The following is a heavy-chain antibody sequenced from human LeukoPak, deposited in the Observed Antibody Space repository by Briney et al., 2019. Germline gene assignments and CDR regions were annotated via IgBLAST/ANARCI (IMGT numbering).Heavy chain of an antibody. D-gene: IGHD6-19*01. Sequence: GGSLRLSCAASGFTFSSYWMHWVRQAPGKGLVWVSRMNSDGSTTGYADSVKGRFTISRDNAKNTLYLQMNSPRAEDTAVYYCVRDFGWLADYWGQGTLVTVSS. J-gene: IGHJ4*02. CDR1: GFTFSSYW. CDR2: MNSDGSTT. CDR3: VRDFGWLADY. V-gene: IGHV3-74*01.